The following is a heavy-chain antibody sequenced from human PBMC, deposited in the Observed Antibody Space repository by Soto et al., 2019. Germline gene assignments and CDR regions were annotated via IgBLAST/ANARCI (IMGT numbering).Heavy chain of an antibody. CDR1: GGTFSTYT. D-gene: IGHD6-13*01. CDR3: TLGSWSAESFDI. Sequence: QVQLVQSGAEVKKPGSSVKVSCTASGGTFSTYTIIWVRQAPGQGLEWMGRIIPMLNITNTAQSFQDRVTIIADKSTSTAYLELSTLRSDDTAMYFCTLGSWSAESFDIWGRGTMVTVSS. CDR2: IIPMLNIT. V-gene: IGHV1-69*02. J-gene: IGHJ3*02.